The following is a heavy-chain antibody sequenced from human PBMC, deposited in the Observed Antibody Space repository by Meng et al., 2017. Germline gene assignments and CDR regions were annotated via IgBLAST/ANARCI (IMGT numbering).Heavy chain of an antibody. CDR1: GFALSTSGVG. D-gene: IGHD2-8*01. Sequence: QITLKAAGPTLVKPTQTLTLTCTFSGFALSTSGVGVGWVRQPPVKALEWLALIYWDDDKRYSPSLESRLTITKDTSKNQVVLTMTNMDPVDTATYYCAHRLGFTKPFVYWGQGTLVTVSS. CDR2: IYWDDDK. CDR3: AHRLGFTKPFVY. J-gene: IGHJ4*02. V-gene: IGHV2-5*02.